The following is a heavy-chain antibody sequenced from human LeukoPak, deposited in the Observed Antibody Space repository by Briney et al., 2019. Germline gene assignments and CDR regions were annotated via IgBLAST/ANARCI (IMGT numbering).Heavy chain of an antibody. V-gene: IGHV4-4*02. J-gene: IGHJ4*02. CDR1: GGSISSSNW. CDR2: IYYSGST. CDR3: AREAVRGVTTLVMS. Sequence: SGTLSLTCAVSGGSISSSNWWSWVRQPPGKGLEWIGYIYYSGSTYYNPSLKSRVTISVDTSKNQFSLKLSSVTAADTAVYYCAREAVRGVTTLVMSWGQGTLVTVSS. D-gene: IGHD3-10*01.